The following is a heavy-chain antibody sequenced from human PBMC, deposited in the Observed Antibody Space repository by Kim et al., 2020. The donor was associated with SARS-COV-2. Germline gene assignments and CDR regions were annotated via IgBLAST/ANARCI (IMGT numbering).Heavy chain of an antibody. Sequence: SETLSLTCAVYGGSFSGYYWSWIRQPPGKGLEWIGEINHSGSTNFNPSLKSRVTISVDTSKNQFSLKLSSVTAADTAVYYCARAPVVVVAAYYYYMDVWG. CDR2: INHSGST. CDR1: GGSFSGYY. J-gene: IGHJ6*03. V-gene: IGHV4-34*01. CDR3: ARAPVVVVAAYYYYMDV. D-gene: IGHD2-15*01.